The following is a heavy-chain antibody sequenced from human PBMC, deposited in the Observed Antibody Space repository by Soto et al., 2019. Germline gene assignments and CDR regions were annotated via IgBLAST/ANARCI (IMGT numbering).Heavy chain of an antibody. J-gene: IGHJ4*02. Sequence: EVQLVESGGGLVQPGGSLRLSCAASGFTFSDHYMDWVRQAPGKGLEWVGRSRNKANSYSTEYAASVKGRFTISRDESKYSLYLQMNSLKTEDTAVYYCARFSGSYTRGLDYWGQGTLVTVSS. CDR1: GFTFSDHY. CDR3: ARFSGSYTRGLDY. CDR2: SRNKANSYST. V-gene: IGHV3-72*01. D-gene: IGHD1-26*01.